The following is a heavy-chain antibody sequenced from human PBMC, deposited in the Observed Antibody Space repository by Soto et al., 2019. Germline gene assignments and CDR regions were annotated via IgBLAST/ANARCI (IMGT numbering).Heavy chain of an antibody. Sequence: QVQLVQSGAEVKKPGASVKVSCKASGYTFTSYDINWVRQATGQGLEWMGWMNPNSGNTGYAQKFQEGVTMTRNTSLSRAYKVLVSLRCDELAVFYCCISEDVFLRGYWKGNYYYYYSMDVWGKGTTVTVSS. CDR3: CISEDVFLRGYWKGNYYYYYSMDV. CDR1: GYTFTSYD. D-gene: IGHD3-3*01. J-gene: IGHJ6*03. CDR2: MNPNSGNT. V-gene: IGHV1-8*01.